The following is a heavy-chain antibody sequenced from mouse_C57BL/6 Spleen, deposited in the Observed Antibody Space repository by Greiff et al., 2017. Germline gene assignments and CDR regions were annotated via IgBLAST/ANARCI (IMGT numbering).Heavy chain of an antibody. J-gene: IGHJ1*03. CDR3: ARRITTHGYIDV. Sequence: QVQLKQSGAELVMPGASVKLSCKASGYTFTSYWMHWVKQRPGQGLEWIGEIDPSDSYTNYNQKFKGKSTLTVDKSSSTAYMQLSMLTDEDSAVYYCARRITTHGYIDVWGTGTTVTVSS. CDR2: IDPSDSYT. V-gene: IGHV1-69*01. CDR1: GYTFTSYW. D-gene: IGHD1-1*01.